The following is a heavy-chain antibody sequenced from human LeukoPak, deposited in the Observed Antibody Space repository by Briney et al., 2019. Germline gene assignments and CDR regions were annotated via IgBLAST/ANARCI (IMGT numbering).Heavy chain of an antibody. CDR2: INQHGSEK. CDR3: VRGDCVGTSCYLLDY. V-gene: IGHV3-7*01. Sequence: PGGSPRLSCATSGFTFSSYWMNRVRQAPGKGLEWVANINQHGSEKYCVDSVKGRFTISRDNAKNSLYLQMNSLRTEDTAVYYCVRGDCVGTSCYLLDYWGQGTLVTVSS. CDR1: GFTFSSYW. D-gene: IGHD2-2*01. J-gene: IGHJ4*02.